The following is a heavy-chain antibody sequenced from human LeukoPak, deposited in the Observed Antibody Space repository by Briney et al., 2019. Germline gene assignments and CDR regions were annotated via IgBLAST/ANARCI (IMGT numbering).Heavy chain of an antibody. J-gene: IGHJ4*02. CDR3: ARGVEPLAANTLAY. D-gene: IGHD1-14*01. Sequence: GGSLRLSCAASGFTVITNDMTWVRQAPGKGLAWVSVLYSDGNTKYADSVQGRFTISRDNSKNTLYLEMNSLSPGDTAVYYCARGVEPLAANTLAYWGQGTLVTVSS. CDR2: LYSDGNT. CDR1: GFTVITND. V-gene: IGHV3-53*01.